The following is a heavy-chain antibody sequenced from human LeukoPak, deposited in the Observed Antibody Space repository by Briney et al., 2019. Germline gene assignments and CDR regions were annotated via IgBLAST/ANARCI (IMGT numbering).Heavy chain of an antibody. J-gene: IGHJ6*02. CDR3: AREIRGWGVLYGMDV. D-gene: IGHD3-10*01. CDR2: ISSSSSYI. V-gene: IGHV3-21*01. Sequence: GGSLRLSCAASGFTFSSYSMNWVRQAPGKGLEWVSSISSSSSYIYYADSVKGRFTISRDNAKNSLYLQMNSLRAEDTAVYYCAREIRGWGVLYGMDVWGQGTTVTVSS. CDR1: GFTFSSYS.